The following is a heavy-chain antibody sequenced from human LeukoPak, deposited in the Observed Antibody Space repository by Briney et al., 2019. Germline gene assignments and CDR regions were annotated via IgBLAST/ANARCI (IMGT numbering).Heavy chain of an antibody. CDR1: GGSISSYY. CDR3: ARDSGYENGVDY. V-gene: IGHV4-59*12. Sequence: PSETLSLTCTVSGGSISSYYWSWIRQPPGKGLEWIGYIYYSGSTNYNPSLKSRVTMSVDTSKNQFSLKLSSVTAADTAVYYCARDSGYENGVDYWGQGTLVTVSS. CDR2: IYYSGST. D-gene: IGHD5-12*01. J-gene: IGHJ4*02.